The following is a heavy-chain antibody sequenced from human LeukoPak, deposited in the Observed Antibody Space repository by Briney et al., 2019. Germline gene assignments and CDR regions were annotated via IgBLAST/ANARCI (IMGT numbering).Heavy chain of an antibody. CDR2: IYYSGST. CDR1: GGSISSYY. D-gene: IGHD6-13*01. J-gene: IGHJ6*03. V-gene: IGHV4-59*08. CDR3: ARADSSSWENNYYYYYYMDV. Sequence: SETLSLTCTVSGGSISSYYWSWIRQPPGKGLEWIGYIYYSGSTNYNPSLKSRVTISVDTSKNQFSLKLSSVTAADTAVYYCARADSSSWENNYYYYYYMDVWGKGTTVTVSS.